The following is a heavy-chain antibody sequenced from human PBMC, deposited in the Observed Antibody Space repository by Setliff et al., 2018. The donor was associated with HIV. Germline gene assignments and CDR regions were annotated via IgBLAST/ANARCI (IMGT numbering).Heavy chain of an antibody. CDR1: GYTFMEYY. CDR2: ISPQRGDP. D-gene: IGHD6-13*01. Sequence: ASVKVSCKASGYTFMEYYIHWLRQAPGQGLEWMGWISPQRGDPKYAQNFEGRVTLTRDTSINTVYMELTRLRSDDTAVYYCARDGMYSNEWTDHWGQGTLVTVSS. J-gene: IGHJ5*02. V-gene: IGHV1-2*02. CDR3: ARDGMYSNEWTDH.